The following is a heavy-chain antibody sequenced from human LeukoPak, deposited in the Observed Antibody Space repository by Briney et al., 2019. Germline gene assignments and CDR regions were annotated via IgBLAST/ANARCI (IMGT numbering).Heavy chain of an antibody. V-gene: IGHV1-69*05. CDR2: IIPIFGTA. CDR1: GGTFSSYA. CDR3: ARGAYYYGSGSYYKGGYYYYYYYMDV. D-gene: IGHD3-10*01. J-gene: IGHJ6*03. Sequence: ASVKVSCKASGGTFSSYAISWVRQAPGQGLEWMGGIIPIFGTANYAQKFQGRVTITTDESTSTAYMELSSLRSEDTAVYYCARGAYYYGSGSYYKGGYYYYYYYMDVWGKGTTVTVSS.